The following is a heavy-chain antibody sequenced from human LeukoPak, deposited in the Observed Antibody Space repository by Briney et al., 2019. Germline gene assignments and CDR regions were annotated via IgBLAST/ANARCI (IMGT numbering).Heavy chain of an antibody. CDR3: AKDIDTAMVARYYNYGMDV. CDR1: GFTFDDYA. Sequence: GGSLRLSCAASGFTFDDYAMHWVRQAPGKGLEWVSLISGDGGSTYYADSVKGRFTISRDNSKNSLYLQMNSLRTEDTALYYCAKDIDTAMVARYYNYGMDVWGQGTTVTVSS. CDR2: ISGDGGST. D-gene: IGHD5-18*01. J-gene: IGHJ6*02. V-gene: IGHV3-43*02.